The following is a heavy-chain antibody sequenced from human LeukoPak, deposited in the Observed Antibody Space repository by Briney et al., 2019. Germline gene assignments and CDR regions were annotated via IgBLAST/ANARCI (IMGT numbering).Heavy chain of an antibody. CDR1: GFTFGDYS. CDR3: TRGRRATHDY. V-gene: IGHV3-49*04. CDR2: IRSKAYGGTT. Sequence: PGGSLRLSCTASGFTFGDYSMNWVRRAPGKGLEWVGFIRSKAYGGTTEYAASVKGRFTISRDDSKSIAYLQMNSLKTEDTAVYYCTRGRRATHDYWGQGTLVTVSS. D-gene: IGHD1-26*01. J-gene: IGHJ4*02.